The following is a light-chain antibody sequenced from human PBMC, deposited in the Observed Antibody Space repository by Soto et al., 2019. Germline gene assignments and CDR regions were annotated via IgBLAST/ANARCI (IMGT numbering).Light chain of an antibody. CDR2: DAS. Sequence: IVMTQSPAALSVSPGESATLSCRASQSVSSNLAWYQQKPGQAPRLLIYDASSRATGIPDRFSGSGSGTDFTLTISSLEPEDFAVYYCQQRSNWRITFGQGTRLEIK. V-gene: IGKV3-11*01. CDR1: QSVSSN. CDR3: QQRSNWRIT. J-gene: IGKJ5*01.